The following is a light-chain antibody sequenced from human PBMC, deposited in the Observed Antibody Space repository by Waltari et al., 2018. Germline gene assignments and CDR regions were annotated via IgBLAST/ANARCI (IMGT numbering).Light chain of an antibody. V-gene: IGLV2-23*01. CDR1: SSDVGNYNL. Sequence: QSALTQPASVSGSPGQSITISCIGTSSDVGNYNLVSWYLQYPGKAPQLMIYEGSKRPSGVSNRFSGSKSGNTASLTISGLQAEDEADYHCCSYAGSTTLVFGGGTKLTVL. J-gene: IGLJ2*01. CDR3: CSYAGSTTLV. CDR2: EGS.